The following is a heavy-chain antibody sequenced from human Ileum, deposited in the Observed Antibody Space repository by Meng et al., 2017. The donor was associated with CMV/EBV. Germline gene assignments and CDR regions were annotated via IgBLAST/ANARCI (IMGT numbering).Heavy chain of an antibody. CDR3: ASPIAVAGNYYGMDV. J-gene: IGHJ6*02. CDR2: ISYDGSNK. D-gene: IGHD6-19*01. Sequence: GGSLRLSCAASEFTFSSYAMHWVRQAPGKGLEWVAVISYDGSNKYYADSVKGRFTISRDNSKNTLYLQMNSLRAEDTAVYYCASPIAVAGNYYGMDVWGQGTTVTVSS. V-gene: IGHV3-30-3*01. CDR1: EFTFSSYA.